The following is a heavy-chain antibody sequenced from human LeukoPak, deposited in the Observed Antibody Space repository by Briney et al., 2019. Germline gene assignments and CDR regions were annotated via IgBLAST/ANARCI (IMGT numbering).Heavy chain of an antibody. J-gene: IGHJ4*02. D-gene: IGHD2-15*01. CDR3: AKRSCSGGSCNFDY. CDR2: ISNSGGST. Sequence: GGSLRLSCAASGFTFSSYAMSWVRQAPRKGLEWVSAISNSGGSTNYADSVKGRFTISRDNSKNTLYLQMNSLRAEDTAVYYCAKRSCSGGSCNFDYWGQGTLVTVSS. V-gene: IGHV3-23*01. CDR1: GFTFSSYA.